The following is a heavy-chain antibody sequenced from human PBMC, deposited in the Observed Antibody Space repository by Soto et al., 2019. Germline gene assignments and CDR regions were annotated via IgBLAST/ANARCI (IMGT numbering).Heavy chain of an antibody. J-gene: IGHJ4*02. CDR2: ISGSGGST. D-gene: IGHD1-26*01. V-gene: IGHV3-23*01. Sequence: GGSLRLSCAASGFTFSSYAMSWVRQAPGKGLEWVSAISGSGGSTYYADSVKDRFTISRDNSKNTLYLQMNSLRAEDTAVYYCAKASIVGATTGIHYWGQGTLVTVSS. CDR3: AKASIVGATTGIHY. CDR1: GFTFSSYA.